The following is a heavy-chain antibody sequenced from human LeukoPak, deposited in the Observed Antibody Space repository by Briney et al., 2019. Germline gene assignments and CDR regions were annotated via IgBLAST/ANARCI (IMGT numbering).Heavy chain of an antibody. V-gene: IGHV3-15*01. CDR3: TTDPSRSGYYYYYMDV. D-gene: IGHD3-10*01. CDR1: GFTFSNAW. J-gene: IGHJ6*03. CDR2: IKSKTDGGTT. Sequence: GGSLRLFCAASGFTFSNAWMSWVRQAPGKGLEWVGRIKSKTDGGTTDYAAPVKGRFTISRDDSKNTLYLQMNSLKTEDTAVYYCTTDPSRSGYYYYYMDVWGKGTTVTVSS.